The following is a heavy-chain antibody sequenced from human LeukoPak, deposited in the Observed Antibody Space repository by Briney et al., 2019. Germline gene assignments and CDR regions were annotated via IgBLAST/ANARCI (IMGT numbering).Heavy chain of an antibody. J-gene: IGHJ4*02. CDR2: IYYSGST. CDR1: GGFISSTSYY. D-gene: IGHD3-22*01. V-gene: IGHV4-39*02. Sequence: PSETLSLTCTVSGGFISSTSYYWGWIRQPPGKGLEWIGSIYYSGSTYYNPSLKSRVTISVDTSKHQFSLKLSSVTAADTAVYYCARDVGNYYDSSGSNFDYWGQGTLVTVSS. CDR3: ARDVGNYYDSSGSNFDY.